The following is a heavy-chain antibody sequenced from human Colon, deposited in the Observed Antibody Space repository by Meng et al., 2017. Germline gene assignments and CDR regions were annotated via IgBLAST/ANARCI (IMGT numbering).Heavy chain of an antibody. CDR1: GFKFDDFA. J-gene: IGHJ6*02. D-gene: IGHD5-12*01. CDR2: INWNSGHI. CDR3: AKDMGYGQNYPYFAMDV. Sequence: SLKISCETSGFKFDDFAFHWVRQAPGKGLEWVAGINWNSGHIHYAESVEGRFTISRDNAKNSLYLQMNSLRAEDMALYYCAKDMGYGQNYPYFAMDVWGQGTTVTVSS. V-gene: IGHV3-9*03.